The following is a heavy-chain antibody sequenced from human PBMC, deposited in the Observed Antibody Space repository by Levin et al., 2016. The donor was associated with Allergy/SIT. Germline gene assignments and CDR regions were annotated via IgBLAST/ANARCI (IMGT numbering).Heavy chain of an antibody. CDR3: ATKMNAFDI. J-gene: IGHJ3*02. V-gene: IGHV5-51*01. D-gene: IGHD5-24*01. Sequence: VRQMPGKGLEWMGIIYPGDSDTRYSPSFQGQVTMSADKSSSTAYVQWSSLKASDTAMYYCATKMNAFDIWGQGTMGTVSS. CDR2: IYPGDSDT.